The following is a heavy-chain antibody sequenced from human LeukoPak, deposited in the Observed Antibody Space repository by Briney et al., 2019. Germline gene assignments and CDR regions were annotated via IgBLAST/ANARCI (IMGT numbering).Heavy chain of an antibody. V-gene: IGHV3-7*01. J-gene: IGHJ6*03. CDR1: GFTFSGSW. CDR2: INQDGSET. Sequence: PGGSLRLSCAASGFTFSGSWMDWVRQVPGKGLEWVANINQDGSETYYVDSARGRFTISRDNAKNSLYLQMNSLRAEDTAVYYCARIQAVNYYYYYYMDVWGKGTTVTVSS. D-gene: IGHD4-17*01. CDR3: ARIQAVNYYYYYYMDV.